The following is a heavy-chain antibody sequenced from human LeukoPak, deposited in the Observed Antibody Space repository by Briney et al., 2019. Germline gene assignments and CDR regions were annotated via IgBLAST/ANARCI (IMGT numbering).Heavy chain of an antibody. Sequence: SETLSLTCTVSGGSISSSSYYWGWIRQPPGKGLEWIGSIYYSGSTYYNPSLKSRVTISVDTSKNQFSLKLSSVTAADTAVYYCARGPFWSGYYFDYWGQGTLVAVSS. J-gene: IGHJ4*02. CDR2: IYYSGST. D-gene: IGHD3-3*01. CDR3: ARGPFWSGYYFDY. V-gene: IGHV4-39*07. CDR1: GGSISSSSYY.